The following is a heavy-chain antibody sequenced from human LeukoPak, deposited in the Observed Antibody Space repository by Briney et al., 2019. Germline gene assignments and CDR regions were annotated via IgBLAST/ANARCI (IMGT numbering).Heavy chain of an antibody. V-gene: IGHV4-34*01. CDR2: IYYSGST. CDR1: GGSFSGYY. CDR3: ARRAPAVGGAFDI. Sequence: PSETLSLTCAVNGGSFSGYYWIWIRQPPGKGLEWIGSIYYSGSTYYNPSLKSRVTISVDTSENQFSLKLSSVTAADTAVYYCARRAPAVGGAFDIWGQGTMVTVSS. J-gene: IGHJ3*02. D-gene: IGHD2-2*01.